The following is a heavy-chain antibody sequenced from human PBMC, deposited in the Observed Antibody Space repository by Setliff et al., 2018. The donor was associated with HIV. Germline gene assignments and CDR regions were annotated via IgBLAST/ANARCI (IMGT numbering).Heavy chain of an antibody. D-gene: IGHD5-12*01. Sequence: ASVKVSCKASGYTFTSYGISWVRQAPGQGLEWMGWISAYSGNTNYAQKLQGRVTMTTDTSTSTAYMELRSLRSDDTAVYYCARMYSGYDWSPAGARTRYFDYWGQGTLVTVSS. CDR2: ISAYSGNT. CDR1: GYTFTSYG. J-gene: IGHJ4*02. CDR3: ARMYSGYDWSPAGARTRYFDY. V-gene: IGHV1-18*01.